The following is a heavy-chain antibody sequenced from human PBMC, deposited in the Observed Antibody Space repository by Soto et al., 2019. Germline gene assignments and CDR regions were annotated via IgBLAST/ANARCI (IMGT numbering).Heavy chain of an antibody. CDR3: AHRPPGSGATFVS. Sequence: SVPTLVNPTQTLTLTCTFSGFSRCTCGLGVGWTRQPPGKALDWLAFINANDDKRYSPSLNDRLTITKDTSENQVVLTMTNMDPADTATYYCAHRPPGSGATFVSWGQGTLVTVSS. CDR1: GFSRCTCGLG. J-gene: IGHJ4*02. V-gene: IGHV2-5*01. D-gene: IGHD3-10*01. CDR2: INANDDK.